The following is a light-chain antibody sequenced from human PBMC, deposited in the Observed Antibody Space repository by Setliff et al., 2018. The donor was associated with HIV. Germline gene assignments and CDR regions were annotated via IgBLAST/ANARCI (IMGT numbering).Light chain of an antibody. Sequence: QSALTQPASVSGSPGQSITISCTGTSSDVGGYNYVSWYQQHPGKAPKLMIYDVSNRPPGISDRFSGSKSGNTASLTISGLQAEDEADYYCSSYTSSSTYVVFGGGTKSPS. V-gene: IGLV2-14*03. CDR3: SSYTSSSTYVV. J-gene: IGLJ2*01. CDR2: DVS. CDR1: SSDVGGYNY.